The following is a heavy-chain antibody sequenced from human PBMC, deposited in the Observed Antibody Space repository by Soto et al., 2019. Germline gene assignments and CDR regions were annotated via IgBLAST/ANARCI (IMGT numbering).Heavy chain of an antibody. CDR3: ARIYCSGGSCYDAAFDI. CDR2: IYPGDSDT. J-gene: IGHJ3*02. D-gene: IGHD2-15*01. CDR1: GYSFTSYW. V-gene: IGHV5-51*01. Sequence: PGESLKISCKGSGYSFTSYWIGWVRQMPGKGLEWMGIIYPGDSDTRYSPSFQGQVTISADKSISTAYLQWSSLKASDTAMYYCARIYCSGGSCYDAAFDIWGQGTMVTVSS.